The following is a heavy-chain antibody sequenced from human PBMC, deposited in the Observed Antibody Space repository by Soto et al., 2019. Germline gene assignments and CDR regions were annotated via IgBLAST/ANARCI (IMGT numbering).Heavy chain of an antibody. Sequence: SVKVSCKASGFTFSSSAVQWVRQARGQRLEWIGWIVVGNGNTNYAQKFQERVTITRDMSTSTAYMELSSLRSEDTAVYYCAAGVRLGSCGFDDWGQGSLVTVSS. V-gene: IGHV1-58*01. D-gene: IGHD3-10*01. J-gene: IGHJ4*02. CDR1: GFTFSSSA. CDR3: AAGVRLGSCGFDD. CDR2: IVVGNGNT.